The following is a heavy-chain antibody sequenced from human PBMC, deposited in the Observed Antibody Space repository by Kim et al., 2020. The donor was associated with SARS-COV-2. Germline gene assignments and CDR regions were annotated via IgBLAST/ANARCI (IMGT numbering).Heavy chain of an antibody. CDR2: IYYSGST. CDR1: GGSISSSSYY. D-gene: IGHD6-13*01. V-gene: IGHV4-39*01. J-gene: IGHJ3*02. Sequence: SETLSLTCTVSGGSISSSSYYWGWIRQPPGKGLEWIGSIYYSGSTYYNPSLKSRVTISVDTSKNQFSLKLSSVTAADTAVYYCARHPKVVGYSSRGSAFDIWGQGTMVTVSS. CDR3: ARHPKVVGYSSRGSAFDI.